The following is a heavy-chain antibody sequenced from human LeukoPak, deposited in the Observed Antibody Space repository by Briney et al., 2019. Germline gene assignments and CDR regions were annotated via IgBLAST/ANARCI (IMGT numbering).Heavy chain of an antibody. CDR2: IRYDGSNK. CDR1: GFTFSSYG. V-gene: IGHV3-30*02. Sequence: GGSLRLSCAASGFTFSSYGMHWVRQAPGNGLEWVAFIRYDGSNKYYADSVKGRFTISRDNSKNTLYLQMNSLRAEDTAVYYCAKDLPYYFDYWGQGTLVTVSS. J-gene: IGHJ4*02. CDR3: AKDLPYYFDY.